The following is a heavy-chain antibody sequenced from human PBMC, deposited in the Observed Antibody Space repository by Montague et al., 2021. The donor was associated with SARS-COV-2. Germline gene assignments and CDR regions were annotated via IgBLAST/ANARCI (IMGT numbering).Heavy chain of an antibody. CDR2: VSHTGST. J-gene: IGHJ6*02. CDR3: AGVRIWTHLYGMDV. Sequence: SETLSLTCSVSGGSFSPYYWTWIRQTPGKGLEWIGYVSHTGSTNYKPSLQSRVSMFVDSSKSQFSLELSSVAAADTAIYYCAGVRIWTHLYGMDVWGQGTTVIVSS. CDR1: GGSFSPYY. D-gene: IGHD2-15*01. V-gene: IGHV4-59*12.